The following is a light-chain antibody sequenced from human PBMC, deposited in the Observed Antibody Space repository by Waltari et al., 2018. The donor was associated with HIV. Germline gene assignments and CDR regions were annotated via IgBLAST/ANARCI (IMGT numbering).Light chain of an antibody. J-gene: IGLJ3*02. V-gene: IGLV1-40*01. CDR3: QSYDESLIAWL. Sequence: QSALTQPPSVSGAPGQNIPISCTGNASNFGALSVVHWYQQSPGRAPKLVIQSTSDGTSGVPERFSGSRTGFSAYLAITGLQPEDEADYYCQSYDESLIAWLFGGGTKLTVL. CDR1: ASNFGALSV. CDR2: STS.